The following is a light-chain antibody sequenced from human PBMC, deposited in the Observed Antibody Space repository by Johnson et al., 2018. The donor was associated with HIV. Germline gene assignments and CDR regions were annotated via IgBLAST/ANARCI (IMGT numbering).Light chain of an antibody. CDR3: ETWDNSLNVGHV. Sequence: QSVLTQPPSVSAAPGQKVSISCSGSSSNIGDNYVSWYQQVPGTAPKLLIYEDTKRPSGIPDRFSGSKSGTSATLAITGLQTWDEPDYYCETWDNSLNVGHVFGTGTKVTVL. J-gene: IGLJ1*01. V-gene: IGLV1-51*02. CDR1: SSNIGDNY. CDR2: EDT.